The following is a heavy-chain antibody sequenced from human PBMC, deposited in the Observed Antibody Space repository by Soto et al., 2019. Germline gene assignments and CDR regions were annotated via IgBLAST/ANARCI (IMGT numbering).Heavy chain of an antibody. D-gene: IGHD2-2*01. CDR3: ASKVLGSTSRPDWWYFDP. CDR2: ISGGGDRT. Sequence: EVQLLESGGGLVQPGGSLRLSCVGSGFTFINYAMNWVRQTPGKGLEWVSTISGGGDRTFDADTVKGRFTISRDNSKNTVNLQMNSLRADDTAVYYCASKVLGSTSRPDWWYFDPWGRGTLVTVSS. CDR1: GFTFINYA. J-gene: IGHJ2*01. V-gene: IGHV3-23*01.